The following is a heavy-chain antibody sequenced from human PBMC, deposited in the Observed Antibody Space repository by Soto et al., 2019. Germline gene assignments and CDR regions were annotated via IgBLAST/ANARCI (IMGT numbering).Heavy chain of an antibody. CDR2: IYYSGST. Sequence: PGKGLEWIGYIYYSGSTYYNPSLKSRVTISVDTSKNQFSLKLSSVTAADTVVYYCARSSQSTVTTFGYWGQGTLGSVYS. J-gene: IGHJ4*02. D-gene: IGHD4-17*01. V-gene: IGHV4-31*02. CDR3: ARSSQSTVTTFGY.